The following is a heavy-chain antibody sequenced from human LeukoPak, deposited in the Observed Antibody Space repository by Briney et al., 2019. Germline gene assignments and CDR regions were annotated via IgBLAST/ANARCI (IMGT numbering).Heavy chain of an antibody. CDR1: GGSISSGSYY. J-gene: IGHJ5*02. CDR2: IYTSGST. CDR3: ARAPGLAWFDP. D-gene: IGHD3-22*01. Sequence: SQTLSLTCTVSGGSISSGSYYWSWIRQPAGKGLEWIGRIYTSGSTNYNPSLKSRVTISVDTSKNQFSLKLSSVTAADTAAYYCARAPGLAWFDPWGQGTLVTVSS. V-gene: IGHV4-61*02.